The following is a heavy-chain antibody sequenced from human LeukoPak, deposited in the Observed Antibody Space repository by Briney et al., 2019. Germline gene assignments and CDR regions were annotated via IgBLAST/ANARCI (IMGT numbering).Heavy chain of an antibody. CDR2: INAGNGNT. J-gene: IGHJ4*02. V-gene: IGHV1-3*01. Sequence: ASVKVSCKASGYSFTNYAMHWVCQAPGQRLEWMGWINAGNGNTKYSQKFQGRVTITRDTSASTVYMELSSLRSEDTAVYYCARGSYYYDSSGYYYDSYFDYWGQGTLVTVSS. D-gene: IGHD3-22*01. CDR1: GYSFTNYA. CDR3: ARGSYYYDSSGYYYDSYFDY.